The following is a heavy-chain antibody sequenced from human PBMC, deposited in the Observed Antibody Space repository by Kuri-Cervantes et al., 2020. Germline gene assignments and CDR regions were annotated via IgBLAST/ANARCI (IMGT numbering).Heavy chain of an antibody. CDR3: ASDYYGSGSYYNEGYYFDY. Sequence: GGSLRLSCAASGFTFSSYGMHWVRQAPGKGLEWVAVISYDGSNKYYADSVKGRFTISRDNSKNTLYLQMNSLRAEDTAVYYCASDYYGSGSYYNEGYYFDYWGQGTLVTVSS. CDR2: ISYDGSNK. V-gene: IGHV3-30*03. D-gene: IGHD3-10*01. CDR1: GFTFSSYG. J-gene: IGHJ4*02.